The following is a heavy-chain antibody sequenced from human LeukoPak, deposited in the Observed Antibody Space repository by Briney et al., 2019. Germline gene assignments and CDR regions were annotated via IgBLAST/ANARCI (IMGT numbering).Heavy chain of an antibody. J-gene: IGHJ4*02. CDR1: GYSFTSYW. CDR3: ARRSSIPTRLFDF. CDR2: IYPGDSGA. V-gene: IGHV5-51*01. D-gene: IGHD6-6*01. Sequence: GESLKISCKGSGYSFTSYWIVWVRQMPGKGLEWMGIIYPGDSGAKYGPSFQGQVTISADKSISTAYLQWGSLKASDTAMYYCARRSSIPTRLFDFWGQGTLVTVSS.